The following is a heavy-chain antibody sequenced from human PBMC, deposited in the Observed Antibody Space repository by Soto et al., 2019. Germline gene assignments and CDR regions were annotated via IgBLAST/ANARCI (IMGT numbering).Heavy chain of an antibody. D-gene: IGHD3-22*01. Sequence: GASVKVSCKASGYTFTSYGISWVRQAPGQGLEWMGWISAYNGNTNYAQKLQGRVTMTTDTSTSTAYMELRSLRSDDTAVYYCARDMYYYDSSGSQAGYWGQGTLVTVSS. V-gene: IGHV1-18*01. CDR1: GYTFTSYG. J-gene: IGHJ4*02. CDR3: ARDMYYYDSSGSQAGY. CDR2: ISAYNGNT.